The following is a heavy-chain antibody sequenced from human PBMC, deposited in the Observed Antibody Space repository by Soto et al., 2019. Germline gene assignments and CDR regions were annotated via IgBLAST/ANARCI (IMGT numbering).Heavy chain of an antibody. J-gene: IGHJ5*02. CDR2: ISYDGSNK. V-gene: IGHV3-30*18. CDR1: GLTFGIYG. Sequence: GGSMRLSCTPAGLTFGIYGRHWVRQTPGKGLEWVAVISYDGSNKYYADSVKGRFTISRDNSKNTLYLQMNSLRAEDTAVYYCAKDLFVMDYYDSSGYNWFDPWGQGTLVTVSS. CDR3: AKDLFVMDYYDSSGYNWFDP. D-gene: IGHD3-22*01.